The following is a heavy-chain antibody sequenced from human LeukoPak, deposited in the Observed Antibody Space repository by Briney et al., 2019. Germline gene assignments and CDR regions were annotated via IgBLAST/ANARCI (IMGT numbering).Heavy chain of an antibody. CDR3: ARVIGGSSGDF. CDR1: GYTFTGNY. V-gene: IGHV1-2*02. CDR2: INPKDGRT. Sequence: ASVKVSCRASGYTFTGNYIHWVRQATGQGLEWVGWINPKDGRTNYAQRFQDRVTMTRDTSISTAYMDLSSLRSDDTAVYYCARVIGGSSGDFWGQGTLVTVSS. J-gene: IGHJ4*02. D-gene: IGHD2-15*01.